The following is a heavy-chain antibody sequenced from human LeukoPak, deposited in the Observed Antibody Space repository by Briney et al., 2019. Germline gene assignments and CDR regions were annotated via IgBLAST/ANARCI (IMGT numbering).Heavy chain of an antibody. V-gene: IGHV4-59*01. CDR3: ARGGRYCSGGSCYTVWDHFDY. CDR2: IYYSGST. CDR1: GDSISSYY. Sequence: SETLSLTCTVSGDSISSYYWSWIRQPPGKGLEWIGYIYYSGSTNYNPSLKSRVTISVDTSKNQFSLKLSSVTAADTAVYYCARGGRYCSGGSCYTVWDHFDYWGQGTLVTVSS. J-gene: IGHJ4*02. D-gene: IGHD2-15*01.